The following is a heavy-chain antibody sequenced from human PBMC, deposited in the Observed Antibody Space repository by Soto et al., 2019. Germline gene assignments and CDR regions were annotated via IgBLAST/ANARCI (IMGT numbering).Heavy chain of an antibody. Sequence: EVQLVESGGGLVQPGRSLRLSCAASGFTFDDYAMHWVRQAPGKGLEWVSGISWNSGSIGYADSVKGRFTISRDNAKNSLYLQMNSLRAEDTAVYYCARGRNWFDPWGQGTLVTVSS. CDR3: ARGRNWFDP. CDR1: GFTFDDYA. CDR2: ISWNSGSI. V-gene: IGHV3-9*01. J-gene: IGHJ5*02.